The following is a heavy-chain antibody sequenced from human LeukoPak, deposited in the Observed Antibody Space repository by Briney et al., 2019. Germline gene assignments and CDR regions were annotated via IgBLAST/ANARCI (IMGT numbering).Heavy chain of an antibody. CDR2: IIPILGIA. CDR3: ARDGGYNYPWRGSYFGY. D-gene: IGHD5-24*01. V-gene: IGHV1-69*04. J-gene: IGHJ4*02. CDR1: GGTFSSYA. Sequence: ASVKVSCKASGGTFSSYAISWVRQAPGQGLEWMGRIIPILGIANYAQKFQGRVTITADKSTSTAYMELSSLRSEDTAVYYCARDGGYNYPWRGSYFGYWGQGTLVTVSS.